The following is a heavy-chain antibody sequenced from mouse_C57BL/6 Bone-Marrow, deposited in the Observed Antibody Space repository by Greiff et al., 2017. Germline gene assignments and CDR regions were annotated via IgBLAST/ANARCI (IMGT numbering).Heavy chain of an antibody. D-gene: IGHD1-1*01. CDR3: ARFYGTPDY. Sequence: VQLQQSGPELVKPGASVKISCKASGYSFTGYYMNWVKQSPEKSLEWIGEINPSTGGTTYNQTFKAKATLTVDKSSSTAYMQLKSLTSEDSAVYYCARFYGTPDYWGQGTSVSVYS. J-gene: IGHJ4*01. CDR2: INPSTGGT. V-gene: IGHV1-42*01. CDR1: GYSFTGYY.